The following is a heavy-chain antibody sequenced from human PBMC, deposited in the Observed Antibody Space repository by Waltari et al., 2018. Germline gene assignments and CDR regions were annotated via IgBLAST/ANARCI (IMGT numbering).Heavy chain of an antibody. J-gene: IGHJ4*02. CDR3: ARVCYGDNDPFDY. CDR1: GYTFTRYY. V-gene: IGHV1-46*01. CDR2: INPSGGST. D-gene: IGHD4-17*01. Sequence: QVQLVQSGADVKKPGDSVKLSCKASGYTFTRYYIHWVRQAPGQGLEWMGIINPSGGSTNYAQKFQGRLTLTRDRSTSTVYMELNSLRSEDTALYYCARVCYGDNDPFDYWGQGTLVTVSS.